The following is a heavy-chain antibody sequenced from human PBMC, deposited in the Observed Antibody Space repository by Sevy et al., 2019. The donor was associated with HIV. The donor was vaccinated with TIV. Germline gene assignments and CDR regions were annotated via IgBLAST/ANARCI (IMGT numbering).Heavy chain of an antibody. CDR2: INYSGST. D-gene: IGHD6-19*01. J-gene: IGHJ4*02. Sequence: SETLSLTCTVSGASISSSGYYWGWIRQPPGKGLEWIASINYSGSTFYNPSSKSRVTISADTTKNQFSLDLNSVTAAATAIYYCAGPILTYNNGWSYYDYWGQGTVVTVSS. CDR1: GASISSSGYY. CDR3: AGPILTYNNGWSYYDY. V-gene: IGHV4-39*01.